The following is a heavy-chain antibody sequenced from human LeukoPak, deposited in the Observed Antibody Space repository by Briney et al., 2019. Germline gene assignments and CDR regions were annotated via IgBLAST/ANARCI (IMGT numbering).Heavy chain of an antibody. D-gene: IGHD5-18*01. CDR3: ARDLAYSRLDY. J-gene: IGHJ4*02. CDR2: INPDGNKK. V-gene: IGHV3-7*01. CDR1: GLTFSSSW. Sequence: GGSLRLSCAVSGLTFSSSWMDWVRQAPGKGLEWVASINPDGNKKYSANSVKGRFTISRDNAENSLYLQMNSLRVEDTAFYYCARDLAYSRLDYWGQGMLVTVSS.